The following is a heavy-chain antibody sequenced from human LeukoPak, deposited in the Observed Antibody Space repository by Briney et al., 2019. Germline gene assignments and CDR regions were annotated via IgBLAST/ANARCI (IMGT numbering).Heavy chain of an antibody. Sequence: GESLKISCKGSGYSFTTYWIGWVRQMPGKGLEWMGIIYPGDSDTRYSPSFQGQVTISADKSINTAYPQLSSLRASDTAMYYCARRSSSFEYFDYWGQGTLVTVSS. D-gene: IGHD6-13*01. CDR3: ARRSSSFEYFDY. V-gene: IGHV5-51*01. CDR2: IYPGDSDT. CDR1: GYSFTTYW. J-gene: IGHJ4*02.